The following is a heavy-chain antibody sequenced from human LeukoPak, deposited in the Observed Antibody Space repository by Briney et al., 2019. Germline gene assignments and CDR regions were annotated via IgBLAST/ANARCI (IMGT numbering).Heavy chain of an antibody. CDR2: IYYSGST. J-gene: IGHJ4*02. Sequence: SETLSLTCTASGGSITTTNYYWGWIRQSPGKGLEWIGSIYYSGSTYYNPSLKSRVTISVDTSKNQFSLKLSSVTAADTAVYYCARLWFGELLVDYWGQGTLVTVSS. CDR3: ARLWFGELLVDY. CDR1: GGSITTTNYY. D-gene: IGHD3-10*01. V-gene: IGHV4-39*07.